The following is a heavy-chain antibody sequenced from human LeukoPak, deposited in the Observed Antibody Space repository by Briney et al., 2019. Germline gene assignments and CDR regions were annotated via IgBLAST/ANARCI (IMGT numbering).Heavy chain of an antibody. CDR1: GASINSCDYY. Sequence: SETLSLTCTVSGASINSCDYYWTWIPQPPGKVLEWIAYIYNSGSPYYNPSLKLRVPISIDPSNTRFSLRLCSVTAADTAVYFLATTARHFSEYWGQGTLVSVSS. CDR2: IYNSGSP. V-gene: IGHV4-30-4*08. J-gene: IGHJ4*02. CDR3: ATTARHFSEY. D-gene: IGHD6-6*01.